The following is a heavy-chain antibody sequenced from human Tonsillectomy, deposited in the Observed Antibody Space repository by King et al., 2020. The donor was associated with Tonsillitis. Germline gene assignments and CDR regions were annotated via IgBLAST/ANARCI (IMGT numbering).Heavy chain of an antibody. Sequence: QLQESGPGLVKPSETLSLTCTVSGGSISSSSYYWGWIRQPPGKGLEWIGSIYYSGSTYYNPSLKSRVTISVDTSKHQFSLKLSSVTAVDTAVYYCGTMIVVATAEYFQHWGQGTLVTVSS. CDR1: GGSISSSSYY. CDR3: GTMIVVATAEYFQH. J-gene: IGHJ1*01. D-gene: IGHD3-22*01. V-gene: IGHV4-39*07. CDR2: IYYSGST.